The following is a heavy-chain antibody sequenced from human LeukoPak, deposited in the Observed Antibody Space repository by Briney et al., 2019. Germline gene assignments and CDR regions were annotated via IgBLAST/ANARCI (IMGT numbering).Heavy chain of an antibody. CDR1: GGSITSNSYY. Sequence: AETLSLTCTVPGGSITSNSYYWGWIRKPPGKGLQWFGNIYYSGSASYNPSLKSRVTISVDTSTNQFSLKLTSVTAADTAVYFCARHTVAYCGGDCYYFDSWGQGTLVTVSS. V-gene: IGHV4-39*01. CDR2: IYYSGSA. D-gene: IGHD2-21*02. CDR3: ARHTVAYCGGDCYYFDS. J-gene: IGHJ4*02.